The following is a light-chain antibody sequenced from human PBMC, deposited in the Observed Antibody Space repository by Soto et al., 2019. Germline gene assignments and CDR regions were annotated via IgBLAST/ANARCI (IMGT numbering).Light chain of an antibody. V-gene: IGKV1-27*01. CDR3: QKYNKAPWI. CDR1: RDIDNS. Sequence: DIQVTQSPPPLSASVGDRVTITCRASRDIDNSLAWYQQVPGKAPKLLIYAASTLQSGVPSRFRGSGSGTSFILTITSLQPEDVATYYCQKYNKAPWIFGQGTKVEV. J-gene: IGKJ1*01. CDR2: AAS.